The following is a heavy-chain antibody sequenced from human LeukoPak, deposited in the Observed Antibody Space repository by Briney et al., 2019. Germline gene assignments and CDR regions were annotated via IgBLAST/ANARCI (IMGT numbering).Heavy chain of an antibody. J-gene: IGHJ6*02. CDR1: GYIFSNHG. CDR3: ATDGNESGSGNFYSHGMDV. Sequence: ASVKVSCKASGYIFSNHGISWVRQAPGEGLEWMGWITTYKGNMAYAPKFQGRVTMTTDTSTSTAYMELRSLRSDDTAVYYCATDGNESGSGNFYSHGMDVWGQGTTVTVSS. CDR2: ITTYKGNM. D-gene: IGHD3-10*01. V-gene: IGHV1-18*01.